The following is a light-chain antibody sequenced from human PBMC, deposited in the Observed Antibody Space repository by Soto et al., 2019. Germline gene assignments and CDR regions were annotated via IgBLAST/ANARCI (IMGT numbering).Light chain of an antibody. Sequence: DLQMTQSPSTLSSSVGDSVTITCRASQSISSWLAWYQQKPGKAPKLLIYDASSLESGVPSRFSGSGSGTEFTLNISSLQPDDFATYYCQQYMRTVGQGTKVDI. CDR2: DAS. J-gene: IGKJ1*01. CDR1: QSISSW. V-gene: IGKV1-5*01. CDR3: QQYMRT.